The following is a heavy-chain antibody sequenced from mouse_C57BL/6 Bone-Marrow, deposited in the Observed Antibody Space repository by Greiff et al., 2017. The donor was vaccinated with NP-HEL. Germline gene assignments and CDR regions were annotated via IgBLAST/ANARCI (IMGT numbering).Heavy chain of an antibody. V-gene: IGHV2-6*01. D-gene: IGHD4-1*01. CDR1: GFSLTSYG. Sequence: VQGVESGPGLVAPSQSLSITCTVSGFSLTSYGVDWVRQSPGKGLEWLGVIWGVGSTNYNSDLKSRLSISKDNSKSQVFLKMNSLQTDDTAMYYCASGELGRFAYWGQGTLVTVSA. CDR3: ASGELGRFAY. CDR2: IWGVGST. J-gene: IGHJ3*01.